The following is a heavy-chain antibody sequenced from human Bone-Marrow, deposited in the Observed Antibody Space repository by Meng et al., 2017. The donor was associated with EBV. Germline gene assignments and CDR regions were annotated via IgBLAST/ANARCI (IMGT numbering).Heavy chain of an antibody. D-gene: IGHD5-24*01. CDR2: INPSGST. CDR1: GDSCSSFYV. J-gene: IGHJ4*02. V-gene: IGHV4-4*02. Sequence: QVLLQRSGAVLWRPAGTRSTPFRASGDSCSSFYVGSWVRRPPGKGLEWIGEINPSGSTTYDPSLKSRVTISVDTSKNQFSLKLSSVTAADTAVYYCARVRSVATITLFDSWGQGTLVTVSS. CDR3: ARVRSVATITLFDS.